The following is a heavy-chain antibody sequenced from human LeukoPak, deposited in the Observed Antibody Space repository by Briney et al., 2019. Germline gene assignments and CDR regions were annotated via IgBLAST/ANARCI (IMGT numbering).Heavy chain of an antibody. V-gene: IGHV3-48*01. CDR1: GFTFSSYS. CDR2: ISSSSSTI. CDR3: ARDLGSGWYDGYFDY. D-gene: IGHD6-19*01. J-gene: IGHJ4*02. Sequence: TGGSLRLSCAASGFTFSSYSMNWVRQAPGKGLEWVSYISSSSSTIYYADSVKGRFTISRDNAKNSLYLQMNSLRAEDTAVYYCARDLGSGWYDGYFDYWGQGTLVTVSS.